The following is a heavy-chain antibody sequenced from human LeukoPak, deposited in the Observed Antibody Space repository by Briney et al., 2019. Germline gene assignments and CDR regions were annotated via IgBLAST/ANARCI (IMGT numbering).Heavy chain of an antibody. CDR2: IKSKTDGGTT. CDR1: GFTFSNVW. J-gene: IGHJ4*02. CDR3: TTGPYSSSWYWLY. V-gene: IGHV3-15*01. D-gene: IGHD6-13*01. Sequence: NPGGSLRLSCAASGFTFSNVWMSWVRQAPGKGLEWVGRIKSKTDGGTTDYAAPVKGRFTISRDDSKNTLYPQMNSLKTEDTAVYYCTTGPYSSSWYWLYWGQGTLVTVSS.